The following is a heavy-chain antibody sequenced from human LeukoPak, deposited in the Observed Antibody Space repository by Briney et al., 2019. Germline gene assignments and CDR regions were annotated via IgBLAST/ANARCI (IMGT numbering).Heavy chain of an antibody. J-gene: IGHJ6*02. D-gene: IGHD1-1*01. CDR1: GFTFSNAW. V-gene: IGHV3-15*01. CDR3: TTGPQLGIYYYYYGMDV. Sequence: GGSLRLSCAASGFTFSNAWMSWVRQAPGKGLEWVGRIKSKTDGGTTDYAAPVKGRFTISRDDSKNTLYLQMNSLKTEGTAVYYCTTGPQLGIYYYYYGMDVWGQGTTVTVSS. CDR2: IKSKTDGGTT.